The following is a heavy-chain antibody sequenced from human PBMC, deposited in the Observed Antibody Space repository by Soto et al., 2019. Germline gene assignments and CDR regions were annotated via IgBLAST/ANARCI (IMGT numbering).Heavy chain of an antibody. Sequence: GGSLRLSCAASGFTFSSYAMHWVRQTPGKGLEWVALISYDGTDKYYTDSVKGRFTISRDNSKNTLYLQMNSLRAEDTSVYYWAREYSMTVVAPGDWGQGTLVTVSS. CDR3: AREYSMTVVAPGD. D-gene: IGHD3-22*01. J-gene: IGHJ4*02. CDR1: GFTFSSYA. CDR2: ISYDGTDK. V-gene: IGHV3-30-3*01.